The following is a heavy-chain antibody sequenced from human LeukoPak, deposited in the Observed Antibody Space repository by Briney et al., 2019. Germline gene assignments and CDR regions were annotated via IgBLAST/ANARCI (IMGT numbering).Heavy chain of an antibody. CDR2: IRYDGSNK. V-gene: IGHV3-30*02. CDR3: ARYNHGSFDC. Sequence: GGSLRLSCAASGFTFSSYGMHWVRQAPGKGLEWVAFIRYDGSNKYYADSVKGRFTISRDNAKTSLFLQMNSLRAEDTAVYYCARYNHGSFDCWGQGSLVTVSS. D-gene: IGHD5-18*01. J-gene: IGHJ4*02. CDR1: GFTFSSYG.